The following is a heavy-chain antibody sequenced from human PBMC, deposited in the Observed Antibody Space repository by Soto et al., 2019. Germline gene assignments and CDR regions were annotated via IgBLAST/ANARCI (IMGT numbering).Heavy chain of an antibody. CDR3: ARGFGMTPRPGDD. D-gene: IGHD6-6*01. CDR2: FSGTAGGT. V-gene: IGHV3-23*01. CDR1: GFSFDNFG. Sequence: EVQLLESGGDLVHPGGSLRLSCAASGFSFDNFGMSWVRQAPGKGLEWVSGFSGTAGGTYYADSVKGRFTISRDSSKNTVYLQMNSLRVEDTAVYYCARGFGMTPRPGDDWSQGTQVTVSS. J-gene: IGHJ4*02.